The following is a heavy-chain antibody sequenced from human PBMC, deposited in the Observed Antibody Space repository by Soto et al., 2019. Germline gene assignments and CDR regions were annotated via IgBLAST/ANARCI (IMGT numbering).Heavy chain of an antibody. CDR3: ARLHVAGNLGDDY. V-gene: IGHV4-39*01. CDR2: IYYSGST. Sequence: SETLSLTCTVSGGSISSSSYYWGWIRQPPGKGLEWIGSIYYSGSTYYNPSLKSRVTISVDTSKNQFSLKLSSVTAADTAVYYCARLHVAGNLGDDYWGQGTLVTVSS. J-gene: IGHJ4*02. D-gene: IGHD6-19*01. CDR1: GGSISSSSYY.